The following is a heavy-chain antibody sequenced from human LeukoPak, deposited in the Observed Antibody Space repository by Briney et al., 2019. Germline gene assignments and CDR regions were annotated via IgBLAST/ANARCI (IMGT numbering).Heavy chain of an antibody. V-gene: IGHV1-3*01. J-gene: IGHJ3*02. D-gene: IGHD4-17*01. Sequence: ASVKVSCKASGYTFTSYAIHWVRQAPGQRLEWMGWISAGNGNTKYSQNFQGRVTMTRDTSTSTVYMELSSLRSEDTAVYYCARSPGDYDAFDIWGQGTMVTVSS. CDR1: GYTFTSYA. CDR3: ARSPGDYDAFDI. CDR2: ISAGNGNT.